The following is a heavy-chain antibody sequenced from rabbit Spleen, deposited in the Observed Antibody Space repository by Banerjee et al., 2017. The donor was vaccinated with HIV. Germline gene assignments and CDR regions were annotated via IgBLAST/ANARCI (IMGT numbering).Heavy chain of an antibody. J-gene: IGHJ4*01. V-gene: IGHV1S45*01. Sequence: QEQLVESGGGLVKPGASLTLTCTASGFSFSNSYYMCWVRQAPGKGLEWIGCSYSGSGSTCYASWAKGRFTISKTSSTTVTLQMTSLTAADTATYFCARDTTDGYGLWGPGTLVTVS. CDR2: SYSGSGST. CDR1: GFSFSNSYY. D-gene: IGHD6-1*01. CDR3: ARDTTDGYGL.